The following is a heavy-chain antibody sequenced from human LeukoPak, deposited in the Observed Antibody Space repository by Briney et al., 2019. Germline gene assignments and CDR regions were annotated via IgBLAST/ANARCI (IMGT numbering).Heavy chain of an antibody. CDR2: IIPLLGIA. CDR3: AAVAATEFDY. CDR1: GGTFSSYA. J-gene: IGHJ4*02. Sequence: ASVKVSCKASGGTFSSYAISWVRQAPGQGLEWMGWIIPLLGIANYAQKFQGRVTITADKSTSTAYMELSSLRSEDTAVYYCAAVAATEFDYWGQGTLVTVSS. V-gene: IGHV1-69*10. D-gene: IGHD6-19*01.